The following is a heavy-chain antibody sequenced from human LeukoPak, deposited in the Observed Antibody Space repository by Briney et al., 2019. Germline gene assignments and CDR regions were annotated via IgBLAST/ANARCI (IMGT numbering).Heavy chain of an antibody. Sequence: GGSLRLSCAASGFPVSSNYMSWVRQAPGKGLEWVSVIYSGGSTYYADSVKGRFTISRDNSKNTLYLQMNSLRAEDTAVYYCARPKDTAMALSDAFDIWGQGTMVTVSS. CDR3: ARPKDTAMALSDAFDI. CDR1: GFPVSSNY. D-gene: IGHD5-18*01. J-gene: IGHJ3*02. CDR2: IYSGGST. V-gene: IGHV3-66*04.